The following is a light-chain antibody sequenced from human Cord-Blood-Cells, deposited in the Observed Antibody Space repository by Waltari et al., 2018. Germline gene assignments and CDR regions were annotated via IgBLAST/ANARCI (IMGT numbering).Light chain of an antibody. Sequence: DIQMTQSPSSLSASVGDRVTITCRASQGISNSLAWYQQKPGKAPKLLLYAASRLESGVPSRFSSSGSGKDYTLTISSLQPEDFATYYCQQYYSTPYTFGQGTKLEIK. CDR1: QGISNS. J-gene: IGKJ2*01. CDR2: AAS. CDR3: QQYYSTPYT. V-gene: IGKV1-NL1*01.